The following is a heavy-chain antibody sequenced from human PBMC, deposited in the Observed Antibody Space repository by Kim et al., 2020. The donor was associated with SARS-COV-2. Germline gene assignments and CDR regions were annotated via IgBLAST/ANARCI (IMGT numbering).Heavy chain of an antibody. CDR1: GGSISSSSYY. CDR3: SRLLWFGEHHAFDI. D-gene: IGHD3-10*01. V-gene: IGHV4-39*01. CDR2: IYYSGST. J-gene: IGHJ3*02. Sequence: SETLSLTCTVSGGSISSSSYYWGWIRQPPGKGLEWIGSIYYSGSTYYNPSLKSRVTISVDTSKNQFSLKLSSVTAADTAVYYCSRLLWFGEHHAFDIWG.